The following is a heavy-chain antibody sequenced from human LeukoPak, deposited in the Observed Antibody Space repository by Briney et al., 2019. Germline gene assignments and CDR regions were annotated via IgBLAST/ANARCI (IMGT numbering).Heavy chain of an antibody. CDR1: GYTFTSYD. CDR2: MNPNSGNT. Sequence: ASVKVSCKASGYTFTSYDINWVRPATAQGLAWMGWMNPNSGNTGYAQKFQGRVTITRNSYINTAYMELSSLRSEDTAVYYCARGSYWGQGPLVRVSS. V-gene: IGHV1-8*03. J-gene: IGHJ4*02. CDR3: ARGSY.